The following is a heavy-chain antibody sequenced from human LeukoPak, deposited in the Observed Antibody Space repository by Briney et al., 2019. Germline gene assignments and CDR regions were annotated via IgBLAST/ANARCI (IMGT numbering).Heavy chain of an antibody. CDR1: GYTLTELS. J-gene: IGHJ4*02. V-gene: IGHV1-24*01. CDR2: FDPEDGET. D-gene: IGHD3-10*01. CDR3: AASGVRGVIYFDY. Sequence: ASVKVSCTVSGYTLTELSMHWVRQAPGKGREWMGGFDPEDGETIYAQKFLGRVTMTEDTSTDTAYMELSSLRSEDTAVYYCAASGVRGVIYFDYWGQGTLVTVSS.